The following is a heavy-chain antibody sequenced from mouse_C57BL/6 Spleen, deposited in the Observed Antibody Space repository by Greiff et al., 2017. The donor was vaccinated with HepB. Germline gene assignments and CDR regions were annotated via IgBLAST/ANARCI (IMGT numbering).Heavy chain of an antibody. CDR3: ARSPYLAWFAY. Sequence: EVQLVESGGGLVKPGGSLKLSCAASGFTFSDYGMHWVRQAPEKGLEWVAYISSGSSTIYYADTVKGRFTISRDNAKNTLFLHMTSLRSEDTAMYYCARSPYLAWFAYWGQGTLVTVSA. J-gene: IGHJ3*01. D-gene: IGHD5-5*01. CDR1: GFTFSDYG. V-gene: IGHV5-17*01. CDR2: ISSGSSTI.